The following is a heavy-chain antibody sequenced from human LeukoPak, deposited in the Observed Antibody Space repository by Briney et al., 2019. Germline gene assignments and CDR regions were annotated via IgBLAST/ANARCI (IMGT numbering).Heavy chain of an antibody. J-gene: IGHJ3*02. CDR2: IYYSGST. CDR1: GGYISSYY. CDR3: ARGPYSYDSSGAFDI. Sequence: SETLSLTCSVSGGYISSYYWSWIRQPPGKGLEWIGYIYYSGSTNYNPSLKSRVTMSVDTSKNQFSLKLSSVTAADTAVYFCARGPYSYDSSGAFDIWGQGTMVTVSS. V-gene: IGHV4-59*08. D-gene: IGHD3-22*01.